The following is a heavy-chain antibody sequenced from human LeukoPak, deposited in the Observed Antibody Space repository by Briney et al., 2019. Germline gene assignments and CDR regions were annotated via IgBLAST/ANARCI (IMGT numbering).Heavy chain of an antibody. V-gene: IGHV3-30*18. CDR3: AKRSGYSSGWQTIDY. CDR1: GFTFSSYN. CDR2: ISYDAMNK. Sequence: SPRLSCAASGFTFSSYNMNWVSHAPAKALEYVAVISYDAMNKYYADSLKGRFTISRDNSKNTLYLQMNSLRAEDTAVYYCAKRSGYSSGWQTIDYWGQ. D-gene: IGHD6-19*01. J-gene: IGHJ4*02.